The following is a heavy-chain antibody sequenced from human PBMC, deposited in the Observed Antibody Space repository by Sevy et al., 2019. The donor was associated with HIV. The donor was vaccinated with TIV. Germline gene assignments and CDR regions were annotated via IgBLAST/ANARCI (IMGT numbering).Heavy chain of an antibody. Sequence: SETLSLTCAVYSGSFSGYYWSWIRQPPGKGLEWMGEINHSGSANYNPSLKSRVTISVDTSKNQFSLTLSSVTAADTAVYSCARHCSSISCSHAFDIWGLGTMVTVSS. CDR2: INHSGSA. V-gene: IGHV4-34*01. D-gene: IGHD2-2*01. CDR3: ARHCSSISCSHAFDI. J-gene: IGHJ3*02. CDR1: SGSFSGYY.